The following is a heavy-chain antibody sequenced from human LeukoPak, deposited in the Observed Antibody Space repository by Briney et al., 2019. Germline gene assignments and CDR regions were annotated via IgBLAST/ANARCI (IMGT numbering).Heavy chain of an antibody. Sequence: SETLSLTCTVSGGSISSSSYYWGWIRQPPGKGLEWIGSIYYSGSTYYNPSLKSRVTISVDTSKNQFSLKLSSVTAADTAVHYCARRNRGRKDYFDYWGQGTLVTVSS. CDR2: IYYSGST. J-gene: IGHJ4*02. V-gene: IGHV4-39*01. D-gene: IGHD1-14*01. CDR1: GGSISSSSYY. CDR3: ARRNRGRKDYFDY.